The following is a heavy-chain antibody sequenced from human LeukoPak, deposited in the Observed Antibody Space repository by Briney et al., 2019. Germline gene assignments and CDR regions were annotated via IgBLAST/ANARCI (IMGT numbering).Heavy chain of an antibody. J-gene: IGHJ4*02. D-gene: IGHD6-19*01. Sequence: SETLSLTCTVSGGSISSYYWSWLRQPPGKGLEWIGYIYYSGSTNYNPSLKSRVTISVDTSKNQFSLKLSSVTAGDTAVYYCASHGRQWMGQFDYWGQGTLVTVSS. CDR3: ASHGRQWMGQFDY. CDR2: IYYSGST. CDR1: GGSISSYY. V-gene: IGHV4-59*08.